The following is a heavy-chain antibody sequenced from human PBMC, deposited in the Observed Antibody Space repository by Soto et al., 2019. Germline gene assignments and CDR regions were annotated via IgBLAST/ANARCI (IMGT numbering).Heavy chain of an antibody. J-gene: IGHJ3*02. Sequence: EVQLVESGGGLVQPGGSLRLSCAASGFTFSSYWMYWVRQAPGKGLEWVSHMNNDGSYIIYAESVKGRFTFSRDNAKNTLDRQMNSRRAEDTAVYYCVRGGYMHACDIWGQGTMVTVSS. V-gene: IGHV3-74*01. D-gene: IGHD6-13*01. CDR2: MNNDGSYI. CDR3: VRGGYMHACDI. CDR1: GFTFSSYW.